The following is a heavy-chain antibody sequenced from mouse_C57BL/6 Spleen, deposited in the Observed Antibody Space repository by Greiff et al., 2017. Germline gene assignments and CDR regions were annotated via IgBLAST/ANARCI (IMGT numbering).Heavy chain of an antibody. CDR2: IYPRDGST. V-gene: IGHV1-85*01. CDR3: ARYGGDGDY. D-gene: IGHD1-1*01. CDR1: GYTFTSYD. Sequence: VKLQESGPELVKPGASVKLSCKASGYTFTSYDINWVKQRPGQGLEWIGWIYPRDGSTKYNEKFKGKATLTVDTTASTAYMELHILTYEASAVYFDARYGGDGDYWGQGTLVTVSA. J-gene: IGHJ3*01.